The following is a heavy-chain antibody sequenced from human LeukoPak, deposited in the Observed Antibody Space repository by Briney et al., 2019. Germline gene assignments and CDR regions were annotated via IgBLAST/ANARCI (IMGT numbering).Heavy chain of an antibody. V-gene: IGHV4-59*01. J-gene: IGHJ4*02. CDR1: GGSITNYY. D-gene: IGHD6-19*01. CDR2: IYYSGST. CDR3: ARTVHYSSGWAPTYYFDY. Sequence: SETLSLTCTVSGGSITNYYWSWIRQPPGKGLEWIEYIYYSGSTNYNPSLKSRVTMSVDTSKNQFSLKLSSVTAADTAVYYCARTVHYSSGWAPTYYFDYWGQGTLVSVSS.